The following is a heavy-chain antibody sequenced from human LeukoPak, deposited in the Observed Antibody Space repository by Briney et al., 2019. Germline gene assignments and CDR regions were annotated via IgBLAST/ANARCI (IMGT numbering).Heavy chain of an antibody. J-gene: IGHJ4*02. D-gene: IGHD7-27*01. Sequence: SETLSLTCTVSGGSISSGSYYWSWIRQPAGKGLEWIGRIYTSGSTIYNPSLKSRVTISVDTSKNQFSLKLSSVTAADTAVYYCARTPWGFFDYWGQGTLVTVSS. CDR2: IYTSGST. V-gene: IGHV4-61*02. CDR3: ARTPWGFFDY. CDR1: GGSISSGSYY.